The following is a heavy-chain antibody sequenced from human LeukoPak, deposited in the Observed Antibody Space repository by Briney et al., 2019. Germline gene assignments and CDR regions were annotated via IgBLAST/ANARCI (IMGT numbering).Heavy chain of an antibody. V-gene: IGHV3-23*01. CDR3: VRMRGPERRHCFDY. Sequence: KTGGSLRLSCVVSDFTFAVSWVRQAPGKGLEWISTINGRGDDSFHADSVKGRFTISRDTSKNTLYLHMSSLRAADTAMYFCVRMRGPERRHCFDYWSQGALLIVSS. J-gene: IGHJ4*02. CDR1: DFTFA. D-gene: IGHD1-1*01. CDR2: INGRGDDS.